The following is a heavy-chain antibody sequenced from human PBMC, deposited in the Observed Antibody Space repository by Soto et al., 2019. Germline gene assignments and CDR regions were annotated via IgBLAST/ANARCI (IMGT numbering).Heavy chain of an antibody. V-gene: IGHV3-23*01. J-gene: IGHJ4*02. CDR1: GFTFSAYA. D-gene: IGHD3-3*01. Sequence: PGGSLRLSCAASGFTFSAYAMSWVRQAPGKGLEWVSVISGSGGTTYYADSVKGRFTISRDNSKNQFSLKLSSVTAADTAVYYCARLETKQSYDYWGQGTLVTVSS. CDR2: ISGSGGTT. CDR3: ARLETKQSYDY.